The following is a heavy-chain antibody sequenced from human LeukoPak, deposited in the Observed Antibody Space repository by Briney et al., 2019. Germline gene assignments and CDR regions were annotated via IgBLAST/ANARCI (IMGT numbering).Heavy chain of an antibody. CDR1: GFTFSSYS. V-gene: IGHV3-48*04. J-gene: IGHJ4*02. CDR2: ISSSSSTI. CDR3: VCSYSSSWFDFDY. D-gene: IGHD6-13*01. Sequence: GGSLRLSCAASGFTFSSYSMNWVRQAPGKGLEWVSYISSSSSTIHYADSVKGRFTISRDNAKNSLYLQMNSLRAEDTAVYYCVCSYSSSWFDFDYWGQGTLVIVSS.